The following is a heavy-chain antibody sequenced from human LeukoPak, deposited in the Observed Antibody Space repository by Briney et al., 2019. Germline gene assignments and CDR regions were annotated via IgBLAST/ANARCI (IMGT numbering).Heavy chain of an antibody. CDR1: GYSISSGYY. CDR3: ARLGNPMATYDYVWGSHRYFHY. CDR2: IYHSGST. Sequence: PSETLSLTCAVSGYSISSGYYCGWIRQPPGKGLEWIGSIYHSGSTYYNPSLKSRVTISVDTSKNQFSLKLSSVTAADTAVYYCARLGNPMATYDYVWGSHRYFHYWGQGTLVTVSS. V-gene: IGHV4-38-2*01. J-gene: IGHJ4*02. D-gene: IGHD3-16*02.